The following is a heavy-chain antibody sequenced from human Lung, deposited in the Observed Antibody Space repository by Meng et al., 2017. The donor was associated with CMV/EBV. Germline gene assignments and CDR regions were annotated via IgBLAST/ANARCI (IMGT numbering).Heavy chain of an antibody. CDR3: ARACSSTSCYPYYYYYYGMDV. V-gene: IGHV1-2*02. J-gene: IGHJ6*01. D-gene: IGHD2-2*01. CDR2: INPNSGGT. Sequence: ASXXVSXKASGYTFTGYYMHWVRQAPGQGLEWMGWINPNSGGTNYAQKFQGRVTMTRDTSISTAYMELSRLRSDDTAVYYCARACSSTSCYPYYYYYYGMDVWXQGNXVHGAS. CDR1: GYTFTGYY.